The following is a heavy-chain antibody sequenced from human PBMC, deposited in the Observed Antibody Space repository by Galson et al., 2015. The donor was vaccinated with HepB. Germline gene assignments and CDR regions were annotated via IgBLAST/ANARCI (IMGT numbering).Heavy chain of an antibody. CDR3: ARDSWTGTTFGLYYYYYYGMDV. J-gene: IGHJ6*02. CDR1: GFTFSSYG. CDR2: IWYDGSNK. V-gene: IGHV3-33*01. D-gene: IGHD1-1*01. Sequence: SLRLSCAASGFTFSSYGMHWVRQAPGKGLEWVAVIWYDGSNKYYADSVKGRFTISRDNSKNTLYLQMNSLRAEDTAVYYCARDSWTGTTFGLYYYYYYGMDVWGQGTTVTVSS.